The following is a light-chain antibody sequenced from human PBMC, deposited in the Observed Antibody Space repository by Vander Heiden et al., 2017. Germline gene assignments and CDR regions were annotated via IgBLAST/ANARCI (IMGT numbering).Light chain of an antibody. CDR1: QSVSSSY. Sequence: EIVLTQSPGTLSLSPGERATLSCRASQSVSSSYLAWYQQKPGQATRLLIYGASSGSGTDFTLTISRLEPEDFAVYYCQQYGSSPVRFGQGTKVEIK. CDR2: GAS. V-gene: IGKV3-20*01. CDR3: QQYGSSPVR. J-gene: IGKJ1*01.